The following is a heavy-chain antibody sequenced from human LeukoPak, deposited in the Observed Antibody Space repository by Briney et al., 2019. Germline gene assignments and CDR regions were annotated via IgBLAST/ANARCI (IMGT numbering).Heavy chain of an antibody. CDR3: ARDGGSAWFFRY. Sequence: KPGGSLRLSCAASGFTFSDYYMSWIRQAPGKGLEWVSYISSSGNTKYYTDSVKGRFTISRDNAKNSVYLQMNSLRVEDTAVYYCARDGGSAWFFRYWGQGTLVTVSS. D-gene: IGHD6-19*01. V-gene: IGHV3-11*04. J-gene: IGHJ4*02. CDR2: ISSSGNTK. CDR1: GFTFSDYY.